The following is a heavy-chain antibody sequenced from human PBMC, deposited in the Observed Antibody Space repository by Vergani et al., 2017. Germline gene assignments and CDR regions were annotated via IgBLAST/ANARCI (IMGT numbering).Heavy chain of an antibody. J-gene: IGHJ6*02. CDR3: ASRDITIFGVVIIRGYYYYGMDV. CDR2: IIPIFGTA. Sequence: QVQLEQSGAEVKKPGSSVTVSCRASGGTFGSHTISWVRQAPGQGLEWMGGIIPIFGTANYAQKFQGRVTITADESTSTAYMELSSLRSEDTAVYYCASRDITIFGVVIIRGYYYYGMDVWGQGTTVTVSS. V-gene: IGHV1-69*12. D-gene: IGHD3-3*01. CDR1: GGTFGSHT.